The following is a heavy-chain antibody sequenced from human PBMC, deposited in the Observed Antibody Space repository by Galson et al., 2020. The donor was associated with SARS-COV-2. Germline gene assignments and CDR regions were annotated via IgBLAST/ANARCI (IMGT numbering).Heavy chain of an antibody. CDR1: GFTFSSYS. V-gene: IGHV3-48*01. CDR3: ARAPDYYYYYMDV. J-gene: IGHJ6*03. CDR2: ISSSSSTI. Sequence: GESLKITCAAPGFTFSSYSMNWVRQAPGKGLAWVPYISSSSSTIYYADSVKGRFTISRDKAKNSLYLQMNSLRAEDTAVYYCARAPDYYYYYMDVWGKGTTVTISS.